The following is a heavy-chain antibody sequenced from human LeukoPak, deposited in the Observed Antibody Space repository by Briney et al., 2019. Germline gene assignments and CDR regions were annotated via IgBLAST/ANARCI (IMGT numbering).Heavy chain of an antibody. CDR1: GFTVSSNY. D-gene: IGHD5-18*01. CDR3: ASLPLDTAKVADY. V-gene: IGHV3-53*01. Sequence: GGSLRLSCAASGFTVSSNYMSWVRQAPGKGLEWVSVIYSGGSTYYADSVKGRFTISRDNSKNTLYLQMNSLRAEDTAVYYCASLPLDTAKVADYWGQGTLVTVSS. J-gene: IGHJ4*02. CDR2: IYSGGST.